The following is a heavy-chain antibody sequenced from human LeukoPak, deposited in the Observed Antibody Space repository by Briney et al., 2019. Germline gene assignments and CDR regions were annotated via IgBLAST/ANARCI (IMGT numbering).Heavy chain of an antibody. CDR2: IYYSGST. CDR1: GGSFSSYY. Sequence: SVTLSLTCAVYGGSFSSYYWGWIRQPPGKGLEWIGSIYYSGSTYYNPSLKSRVTISVDTSKNQFSLKLSSVTAADTAVYYCARHWSYSSSLYYFDYWGQGTLVTVSS. CDR3: ARHWSYSSSLYYFDY. J-gene: IGHJ4*02. D-gene: IGHD6-6*01. V-gene: IGHV4-39*01.